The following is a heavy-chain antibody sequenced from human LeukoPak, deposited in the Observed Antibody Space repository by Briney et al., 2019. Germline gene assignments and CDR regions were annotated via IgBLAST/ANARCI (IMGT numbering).Heavy chain of an antibody. D-gene: IGHD6-6*01. V-gene: IGHV4-59*08. CDR2: IYYSGST. J-gene: IGHJ4*02. Sequence: SETLSLTCTVSGGSISSYYWSWIRQPPGKGLEWIGYIYYSGSTNYNPSLKSRVTISVDTSKNQFSVKVRSVTAADSAVYYCARRFYSSSSFDYWGQGTLVTVSS. CDR1: GGSISSYY. CDR3: ARRFYSSSSFDY.